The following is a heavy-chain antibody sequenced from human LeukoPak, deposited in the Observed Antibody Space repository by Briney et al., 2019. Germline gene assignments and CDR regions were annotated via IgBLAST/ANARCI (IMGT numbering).Heavy chain of an antibody. CDR1: GFTFSTYA. CDR3: ARYWGAVAVHSY. CDR2: ISYDGSNK. V-gene: IGHV3-30*04. Sequence: GGSLRLSCVVSGFTFSTYAMSWVRQAPGKGLEWVAVISYDGSNKYYADSVKGRFTISRDNSKNTLYLQMNSLRAEDTAVYYCARYWGAVAVHSYWGQGTLVTVSS. J-gene: IGHJ4*02. D-gene: IGHD6-19*01.